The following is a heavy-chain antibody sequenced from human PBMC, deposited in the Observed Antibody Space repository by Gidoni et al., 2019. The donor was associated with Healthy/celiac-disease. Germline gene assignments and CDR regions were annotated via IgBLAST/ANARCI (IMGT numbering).Heavy chain of an antibody. CDR1: GGSISSYY. J-gene: IGHJ4*02. CDR2: IYYSGST. Sequence: QAQLQESGPGLVKPSETLSLTCTVSGGSISSYYWSWIRQPPGKGLEWIGYIYYSGSTNYNPSLKSRVTISVDTSKNQFSLKLSSVTAADTALYYCARLGATRADYWGQGTLVTVSS. D-gene: IGHD1-26*01. CDR3: ARLGATRADY. V-gene: IGHV4-59*01.